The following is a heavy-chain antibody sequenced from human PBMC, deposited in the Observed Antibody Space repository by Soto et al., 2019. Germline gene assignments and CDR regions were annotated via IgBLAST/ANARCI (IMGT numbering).Heavy chain of an antibody. CDR1: GGTFSSYA. J-gene: IGHJ4*02. V-gene: IGHV1-69*06. CDR2: IIPIFGTA. D-gene: IGHD3-22*01. CDR3: ARATYYDSSGHKYYFDY. Sequence: QVQLVQSGAEVKKPGSSVKVSCKASGGTFSSYAISWVRQAPGQGLEWMGGIIPIFGTANYAQKFQGRDTITADKSTSTAYMELSSLRSEDTAVYYCARATYYDSSGHKYYFDYWGQGTLVTVSS.